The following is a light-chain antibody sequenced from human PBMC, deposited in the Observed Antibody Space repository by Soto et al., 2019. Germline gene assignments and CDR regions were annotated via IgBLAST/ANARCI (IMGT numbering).Light chain of an antibody. Sequence: EIAMTQSPATLSVSPGERATLSCRASQSVSSNLAWYQQKPGQAPRLLISDASTRATGIPARFSGSGSGTEFTLTISSLQSEDFAVYYCQQRSNWPPTFGGGTKVDIK. V-gene: IGKV3-15*01. J-gene: IGKJ4*01. CDR1: QSVSSN. CDR2: DAS. CDR3: QQRSNWPPT.